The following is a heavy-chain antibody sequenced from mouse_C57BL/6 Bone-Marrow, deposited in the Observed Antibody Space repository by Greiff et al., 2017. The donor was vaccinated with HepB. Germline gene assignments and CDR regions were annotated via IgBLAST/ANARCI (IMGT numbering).Heavy chain of an antibody. CDR3: TRPLLCRAMDY. CDR2: IRNKANNHAT. Sequence: EVKLEVSGGGLVQPGGSMKLSCAASGFTFSDAWMDWVRQSPEKGLEWVAEIRNKANNHATYYAESVKGRFTSSRDDSKSSVYLQMNSLRAEETGIYYGTRPLLCRAMDYWGQGTSVTVSS. J-gene: IGHJ4*01. V-gene: IGHV6-6*01. CDR1: GFTFSDAW. D-gene: IGHD2-1*01.